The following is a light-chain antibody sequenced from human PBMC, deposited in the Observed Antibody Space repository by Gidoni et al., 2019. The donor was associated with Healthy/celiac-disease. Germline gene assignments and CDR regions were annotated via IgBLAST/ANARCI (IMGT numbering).Light chain of an antibody. V-gene: IGLV2-18*02. CDR1: SSDVGSYNR. J-gene: IGLJ3*02. Sequence: HSALTQPPSVSGSPGQSVTISCTGTSSDVGSYNRVSWYQQPPGTAPKLMIYEVSNRPSGVPDRFSGSKSGNTASLTISGLQAEDEADYYCSSYTSSSTLRVFGGGTKLTVL. CDR3: SSYTSSSTLRV. CDR2: EVS.